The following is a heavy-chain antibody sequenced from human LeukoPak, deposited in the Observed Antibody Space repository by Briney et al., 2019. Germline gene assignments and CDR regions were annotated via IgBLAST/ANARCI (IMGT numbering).Heavy chain of an antibody. Sequence: GGSLRLSCAAPGFTFDDYAMHWVRQAPGKGLEWVSLISGDGGSTYYADSVKGRFTISRDNSKNSLYLQMNSLRTEDTALYYCAKDVATAAGTFYWGQGTLVTVSS. CDR3: AKDVATAAGTFY. V-gene: IGHV3-43*02. CDR1: GFTFDDYA. D-gene: IGHD6-13*01. J-gene: IGHJ4*02. CDR2: ISGDGGST.